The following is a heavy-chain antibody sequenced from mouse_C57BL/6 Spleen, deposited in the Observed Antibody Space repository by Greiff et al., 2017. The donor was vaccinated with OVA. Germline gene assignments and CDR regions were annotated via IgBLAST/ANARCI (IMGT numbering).Heavy chain of an antibody. V-gene: IGHV2-9-1*01. CDR2: IWTGGGT. J-gene: IGHJ2*01. CDR3: ARKAYYYGSSSYYYDY. D-gene: IGHD1-1*01. Sequence: QVQLQQSGPGLVAPSQSLSITCTVSGFSLTSYAISWVRQPPGKGLEWLGVIWTGGGTNYNSALKSRLSISKDNSKSQVFLKMNSLQTDDTARYYCARKAYYYGSSSYYYDYWGQGTTLTVSS. CDR1: GFSLTSYA.